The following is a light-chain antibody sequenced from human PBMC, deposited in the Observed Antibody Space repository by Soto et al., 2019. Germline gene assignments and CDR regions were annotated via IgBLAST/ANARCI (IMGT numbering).Light chain of an antibody. J-gene: IGLJ2*01. V-gene: IGLV6-57*04. CDR3: QSYDSNTVI. Sequence: NFMLTQPHSVSESPGKTVTISCTRSSGSIASNSVQWYQQRPGSAPTTVIYDNNQRPSGVPDRFSGSTDGSSNSASLTISGLQTEDEADYYCQSYDSNTVIFGGGTKLTVL. CDR1: SGSIASNS. CDR2: DNN.